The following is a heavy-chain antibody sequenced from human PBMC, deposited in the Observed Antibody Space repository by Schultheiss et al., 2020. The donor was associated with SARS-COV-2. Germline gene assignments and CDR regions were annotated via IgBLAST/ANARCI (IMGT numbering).Heavy chain of an antibody. J-gene: IGHJ4*02. D-gene: IGHD6-13*01. Sequence: SETLSLTCTVSGGSMSSYYWSWIRQPPGKGLEWIGYINYSGTTSYNPSLKSRVTISVDTSKNQFSLKLSSVTAADTAVYYCAREAKQQLVNWGQGTLVTVSS. CDR1: GGSMSSYY. CDR3: AREAKQQLVN. CDR2: INYSGTT. V-gene: IGHV4-59*01.